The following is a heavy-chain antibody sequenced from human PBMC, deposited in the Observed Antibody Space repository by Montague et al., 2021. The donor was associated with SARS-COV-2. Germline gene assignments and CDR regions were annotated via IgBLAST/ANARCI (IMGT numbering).Heavy chain of an antibody. Sequence: SETLSLTCTVSGGSVSSGSYYWSWIRQPPGKRLEWIGYINYSGSTNYNPSLKSRVTISVDMSRNQFSLKLRSVTAADTAIYYCARPGQAPFHYAMDVWGQGTTVTVSS. J-gene: IGHJ6*02. CDR2: INYSGST. CDR1: GGSVSSGSYY. D-gene: IGHD2/OR15-2a*01. V-gene: IGHV4-61*01. CDR3: ARPGQAPFHYAMDV.